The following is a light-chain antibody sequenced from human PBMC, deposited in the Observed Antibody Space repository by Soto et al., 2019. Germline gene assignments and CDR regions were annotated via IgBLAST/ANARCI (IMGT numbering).Light chain of an antibody. CDR2: DAS. CDR3: QQRSNWPFIT. J-gene: IGKJ5*01. V-gene: IGKV3-11*01. Sequence: ELVLTQSPATLSWSPGERATLSCSATQSVSSYLAWYQQKPGQAPRLLIYDASNRATGIPARFSGSGSGTDFTLTISSLEPEDFAVYYCQQRSNWPFITFGQGTRLEI. CDR1: QSVSSY.